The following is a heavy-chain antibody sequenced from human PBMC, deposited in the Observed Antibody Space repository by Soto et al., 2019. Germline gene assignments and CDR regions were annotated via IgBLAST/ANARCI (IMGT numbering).Heavy chain of an antibody. V-gene: IGHV1-46*01. CDR2: INTSGGST. J-gene: IGHJ4*02. Sequence: QVQLVQSGAEVKKPGASVKVSCKASGYTFTSYYMHWVRQAPGQGLEWMGIINTSGGSTSYAQKFQSRVTMTRDTSTSTVYMELSGLRSEDTAVYYCARHNGAAYFDYWGQGTLVTVSS. CDR3: ARHNGAAYFDY. CDR1: GYTFTSYY. D-gene: IGHD2-8*01.